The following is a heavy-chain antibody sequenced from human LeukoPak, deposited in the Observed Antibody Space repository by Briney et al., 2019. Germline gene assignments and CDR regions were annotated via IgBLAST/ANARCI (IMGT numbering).Heavy chain of an antibody. V-gene: IGHV3-21*01. CDR2: ITGTANDV. CDR1: GFTFSTYT. J-gene: IGHJ4*02. CDR3: ANSYTDTWYYFDY. D-gene: IGHD2-2*02. Sequence: GGSLRLSCAASGFTFSTYTMNWVRQSPGKGLEWISSITGTANDVNYADSVKGRFTISRDNSKNLLYLQMDSLRAEDTAFYYCANSYTDTWYYFDYWGRGTLVTVSS.